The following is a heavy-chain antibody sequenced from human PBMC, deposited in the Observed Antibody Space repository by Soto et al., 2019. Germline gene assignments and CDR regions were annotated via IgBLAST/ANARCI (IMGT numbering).Heavy chain of an antibody. CDR1: GGTFSSYA. J-gene: IGHJ4*02. CDR2: IIPIFGTA. Sequence: GASVKVSCKASGGTFSSYAISWVRQAPGQGLEWMGGIIPIFGTANYAQKLQGRVTITADESTSTAYMELSSLRSEDTAVYYCAKSSSWFRALFDYWGQGTLVTVSS. V-gene: IGHV1-69*13. D-gene: IGHD6-13*01. CDR3: AKSSSWFRALFDY.